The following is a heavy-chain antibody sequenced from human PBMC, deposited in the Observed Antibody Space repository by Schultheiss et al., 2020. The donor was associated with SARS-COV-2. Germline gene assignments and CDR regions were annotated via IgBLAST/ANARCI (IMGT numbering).Heavy chain of an antibody. Sequence: ASVKVSCKASGYTFTSYFLHWVRQAPGQGLEWMGIINPSGGSTNYAQKFQGRVTMTRDTSTNTVYMELSSLRSEDTAVYYCARDRPDPHGMDVWGQGTTVTVSS. D-gene: IGHD6-6*01. J-gene: IGHJ6*02. CDR1: GYTFTSYF. CDR3: ARDRPDPHGMDV. V-gene: IGHV1-46*01. CDR2: INPSGGST.